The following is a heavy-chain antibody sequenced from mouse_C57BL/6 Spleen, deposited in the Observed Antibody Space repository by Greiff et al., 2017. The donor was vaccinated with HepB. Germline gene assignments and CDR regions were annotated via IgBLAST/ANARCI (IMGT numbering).Heavy chain of an antibody. CDR3: AMLAYWYFDV. J-gene: IGHJ1*03. CDR1: GYTFTTYW. Sequence: VQLQQPGAELVRPGSSVKLSCKASGYTFTTYWMDWVKQRPGQGLEWIGNIYPSDSETHYNQKFKDKATLTVDKSSSTAYMQLSSLTSEDSAVYYCAMLAYWYFDVWGTGTTVTVSS. CDR2: IYPSDSET. V-gene: IGHV1-61*01.